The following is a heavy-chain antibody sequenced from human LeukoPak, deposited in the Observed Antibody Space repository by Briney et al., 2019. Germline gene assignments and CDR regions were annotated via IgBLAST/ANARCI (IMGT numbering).Heavy chain of an antibody. J-gene: IGHJ5*02. D-gene: IGHD3-22*01. CDR3: AREDYYDSGSFDP. CDR2: MNPNSGNT. Sequence: ASVKVSRKASGHTCTSYDINWVRQATGQGLEWMGWMNPNSGNTAYAQKFQGRVTMTRNTSISTAYMELSSLRSEDTAVYYCAREDYYDSGSFDPWGQGTLVTVSS. CDR1: GHTCTSYD. V-gene: IGHV1-8*02.